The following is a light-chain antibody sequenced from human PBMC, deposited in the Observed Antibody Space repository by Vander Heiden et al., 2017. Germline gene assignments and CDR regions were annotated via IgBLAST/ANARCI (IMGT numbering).Light chain of an antibody. V-gene: IGKV1-33*01. Sequence: DIQMVQSPSSLSASVGDRVTITCQTSPDISNYLNWYQQKPGKAPQLLIYDASNLETGGPSRFSGSGSGTDFTFTISSLQPEDIATYYCQQYDNLPPLTFGGGTKVEIK. CDR1: PDISNY. CDR3: QQYDNLPPLT. J-gene: IGKJ4*01. CDR2: DAS.